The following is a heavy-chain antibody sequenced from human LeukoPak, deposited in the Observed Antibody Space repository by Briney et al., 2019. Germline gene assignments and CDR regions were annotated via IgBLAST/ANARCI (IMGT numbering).Heavy chain of an antibody. Sequence: QAGGSLRLSCAASGFTFSSYAMHWVRQAPGKGLEWVAVISYDGSNKYYADSVKGRFTISRDNSKNTLYLQMNSLRAEDTAVYYCARDQSGGGVVVPAAPDYWGQGTLATVSS. CDR3: ARDQSGGGVVVPAAPDY. D-gene: IGHD2-2*01. CDR1: GFTFSSYA. CDR2: ISYDGSNK. V-gene: IGHV3-30*04. J-gene: IGHJ4*02.